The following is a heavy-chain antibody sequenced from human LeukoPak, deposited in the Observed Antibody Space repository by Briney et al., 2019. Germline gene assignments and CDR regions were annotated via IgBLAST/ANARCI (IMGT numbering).Heavy chain of an antibody. J-gene: IGHJ6*02. CDR1: GGSFSGYY. CDR3: ARRYSSSAGPHRGISGMDV. CDR2: INHSGST. V-gene: IGHV4-34*01. D-gene: IGHD6-13*01. Sequence: SETLSLTCAVYGGSFSGYYWSWIRQPPGKGLEWIGEINHSGSTNYNPSLKSRVTISVDTSKNQFSLKLSSVTPADTAVYYCARRYSSSAGPHRGISGMDVWGQGTTVTVSS.